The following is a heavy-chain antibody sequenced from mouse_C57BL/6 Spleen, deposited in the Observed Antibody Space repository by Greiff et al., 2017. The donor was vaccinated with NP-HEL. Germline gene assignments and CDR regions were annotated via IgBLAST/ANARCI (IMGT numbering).Heavy chain of an antibody. D-gene: IGHD2-5*01. J-gene: IGHJ1*03. CDR2: IHPNSGST. Sequence: QVQLQQPGAELVKPGASVKLSCKASGYTFTSYWMHWVKQRPGQGLEWIGMIHPNSGSTNYNEKFKSKATLTVDKSSSTAYMQLSSLTSGDSAVYYCARPLYDSNPGYFDVWGTGTTVTVSS. CDR1: GYTFTSYW. CDR3: ARPLYDSNPGYFDV. V-gene: IGHV1-64*01.